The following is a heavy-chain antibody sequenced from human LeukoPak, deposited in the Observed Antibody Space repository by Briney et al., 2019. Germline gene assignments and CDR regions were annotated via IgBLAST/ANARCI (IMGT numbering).Heavy chain of an antibody. D-gene: IGHD3-10*01. J-gene: IGHJ6*02. CDR2: ISSSSYI. CDR1: GFTFSSYA. V-gene: IGHV3-21*01. Sequence: GGSLRLSCAASGFTFSSYAMSWVRQAPGKGLEWVSSISSSSYIYYADSVKGRFTISRDNAKNSLYLQMNSLRAEDTAVYYCARDRWFGVTLYGMDVWGQGTTVTVSS. CDR3: ARDRWFGVTLYGMDV.